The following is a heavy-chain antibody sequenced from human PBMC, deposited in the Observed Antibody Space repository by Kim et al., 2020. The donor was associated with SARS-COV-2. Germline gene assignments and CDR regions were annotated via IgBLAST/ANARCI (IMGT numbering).Heavy chain of an antibody. V-gene: IGHV3-23*05. D-gene: IGHD6-19*01. CDR3: AKDHTSSGWPTFDP. CDR1: GFTFSRRA. CDR2: VNNNNNP. Sequence: GGSLRLSCAASGFTFSRRAMSWVRQVPGKGLEWIASVNNNNNPYYADSVKGRFTVSRDITKDTLYLQMNSLRAVDTALYYFAKDHTSSGWPTFDPWGQG. J-gene: IGHJ5*02.